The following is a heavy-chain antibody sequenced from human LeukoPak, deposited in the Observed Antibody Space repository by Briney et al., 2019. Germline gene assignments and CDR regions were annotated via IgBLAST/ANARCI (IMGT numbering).Heavy chain of an antibody. J-gene: IGHJ6*03. D-gene: IGHD1-14*01. CDR1: GDSISSHY. CDR3: ARDTRRSYYYMDV. CDR2: LYYSGST. Sequence: PSETLSLTCTISGDSISSHYWSWIRQPPGKGLEWVGYLYYSGSTKYNPSLKSRVTISVDTSKNQFSLKLSSVTAADTAVYYCARDTRRSYYYMDVWGKGTTVTVSS. V-gene: IGHV4-59*11.